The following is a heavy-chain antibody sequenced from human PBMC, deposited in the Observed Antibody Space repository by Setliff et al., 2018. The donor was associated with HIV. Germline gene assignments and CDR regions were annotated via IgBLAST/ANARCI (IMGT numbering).Heavy chain of an antibody. CDR1: GFTFTSYA. V-gene: IGHV3-23*01. CDR2: ISGSGSTT. Sequence: GGSLRLSCAASGFTFTSYAMNWVRQAPGKGLEWVSSISGSGSTTYYADSVKGRLTISRDNSQNALYLHMNSLRAEDTAVYYCAKLQEGHVYSHYDSWGQGMLVTVSS. D-gene: IGHD2-21*01. J-gene: IGHJ4*02. CDR3: AKLQEGHVYSHYDS.